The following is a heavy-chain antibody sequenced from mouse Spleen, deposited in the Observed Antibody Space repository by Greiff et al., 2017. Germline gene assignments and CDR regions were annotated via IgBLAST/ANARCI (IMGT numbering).Heavy chain of an antibody. V-gene: IGHV3-6*01. Sequence: EVQLQESGPGLVKPSQSLSLTCSVTGYSITSGYYWNWIRQFPGNKLEWMGYISYDGSNNYNSSLKNRISITRDTSKNQFFLKLNSVTTEDTATYYCAREDGYDRYFDYWGQGTTLTVSS. CDR1: GYSITSGYY. D-gene: IGHD2-2*01. CDR3: AREDGYDRYFDY. J-gene: IGHJ2*01. CDR2: ISYDGSN.